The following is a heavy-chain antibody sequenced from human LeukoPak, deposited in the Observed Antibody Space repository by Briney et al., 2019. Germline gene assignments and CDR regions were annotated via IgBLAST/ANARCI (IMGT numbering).Heavy chain of an antibody. CDR1: GFTVSSNY. J-gene: IGHJ4*02. V-gene: IGHV3-66*01. Sequence: GGSLRLSCAASGFTVSSNYMSWVRQAPGEGLEWVSVIYSGGSTYYADSVKGRFTISRDNSKNTLYLQMNSLRAEDTAVYYCARVFTTVVSDNFGYWGQGTQVTVSS. CDR3: ARVFTTVVSDNFGY. CDR2: IYSGGST. D-gene: IGHD4-23*01.